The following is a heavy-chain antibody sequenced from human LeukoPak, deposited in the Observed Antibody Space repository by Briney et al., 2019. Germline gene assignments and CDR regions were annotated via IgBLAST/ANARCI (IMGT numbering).Heavy chain of an antibody. J-gene: IGHJ4*02. CDR3: ARDSRSRHSYDSSGYYDY. D-gene: IGHD3-22*01. V-gene: IGHV4-59*01. CDR1: GGSISTYF. CDR2: ISYSGNT. Sequence: SETLSLTCSVSGGSISTYFWSWIRQPPGKELEWIGYISYSGNTNYNPSLKSRVTMSLDTSKNQFSLKLSSVTAADTAVYYCARDSRSRHSYDSSGYYDYWGQGTLVTVSS.